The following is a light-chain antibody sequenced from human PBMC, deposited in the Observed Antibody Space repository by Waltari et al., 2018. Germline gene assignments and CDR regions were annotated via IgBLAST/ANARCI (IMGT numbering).Light chain of an antibody. CDR2: KGS. J-gene: IGLJ3*02. Sequence: QTVVTQEPSLSVSPGGTVTLTCALSSGSLSSTSYATWYQQTPGQAPRTLVYKGSSRSYGVPDRFSGSNLGNKAALTITGAQADDESDYYCSLYMGSGIWVFGGGTKLTVL. V-gene: IGLV8-61*01. CDR1: SGSLSSTSY. CDR3: SLYMGSGIWV.